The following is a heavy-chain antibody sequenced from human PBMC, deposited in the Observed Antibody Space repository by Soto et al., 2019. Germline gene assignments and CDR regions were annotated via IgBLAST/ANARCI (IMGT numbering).Heavy chain of an antibody. J-gene: IGHJ3*01. CDR3: AKEFYYHSSGYSDAFDL. Sequence: EVPLLESGGGLVQPGGSLRLSCVASGFMFSTHALTWVRQAPGKGLEWVSLISGPDGSTYYADYVKGRFTISRDNSKNTVYLQMNGLRAEDTDLYYCAKEFYYHSSGYSDAFDLWGQGTMVTVSS. D-gene: IGHD3-22*01. CDR1: GFMFSTHA. V-gene: IGHV3-23*01. CDR2: ISGPDGST.